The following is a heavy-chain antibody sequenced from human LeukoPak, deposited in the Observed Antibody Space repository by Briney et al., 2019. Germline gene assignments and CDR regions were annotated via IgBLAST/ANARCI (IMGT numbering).Heavy chain of an antibody. V-gene: IGHV3-64*01. CDR3: ARDFGGSSDY. CDR2: ISSNGGST. J-gene: IGHJ4*02. CDR1: GFTFSSYS. D-gene: IGHD1-26*01. Sequence: GGSLRLSCAASGFTFSSYSMNWVRQAPGKGLEYVSAISSNGGSTYYAKSVKGRFTISRDNSKNTLYLQMGSLRAEDMALYYCARDFGGSSDYWGQGTLVTVSS.